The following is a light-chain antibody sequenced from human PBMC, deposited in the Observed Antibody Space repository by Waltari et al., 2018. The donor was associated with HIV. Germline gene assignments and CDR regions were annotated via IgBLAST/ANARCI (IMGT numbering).Light chain of an antibody. CDR3: QQSFSTPWT. V-gene: IGKV1-39*01. J-gene: IGKJ1*01. CDR1: QTISSY. CDR2: GAS. Sequence: DIQMIQSPSSLSASVGDRVTITCRASQTISSYLNWYQQKLGKAPKLLIYGASSLQSGVPSRFSGSGSGTAFTLTISSLQPEDFATYYCQQSFSTPWTFGQGTKLEIK.